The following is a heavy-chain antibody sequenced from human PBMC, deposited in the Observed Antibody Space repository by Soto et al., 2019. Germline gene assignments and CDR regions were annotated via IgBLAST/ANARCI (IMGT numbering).Heavy chain of an antibody. CDR2: INSDGSST. Sequence: GGCLSLSGAGSRFTFSNYWMHWVRQAPGKGLVWVSRINSDGSSTSYADSVKGRFTISRDNAKNTLYLQMNSLRAEDTAVYYCARDGVVVVAAIVTHVVFANWGQGTLVSVSS. CDR1: RFTFSNYW. V-gene: IGHV3-74*01. D-gene: IGHD2-15*01. CDR3: ARDGVVVVAAIVTHVVFAN. J-gene: IGHJ4*02.